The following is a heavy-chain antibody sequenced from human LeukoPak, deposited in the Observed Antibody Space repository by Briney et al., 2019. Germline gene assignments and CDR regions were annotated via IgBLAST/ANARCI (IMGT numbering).Heavy chain of an antibody. J-gene: IGHJ3*02. D-gene: IGHD4-23*01. CDR1: GYTFTSYG. Sequence: ASVKVSCKASGYTFTSYGISWVRQAPGQGLEWMGWISAYNGNTNYAQKLQGRVTMTTDTSTSTAYMELRSLRSEDTAVYYCARGRYGGNPTDAFDIWGQGTMVTVSS. V-gene: IGHV1-18*01. CDR3: ARGRYGGNPTDAFDI. CDR2: ISAYNGNT.